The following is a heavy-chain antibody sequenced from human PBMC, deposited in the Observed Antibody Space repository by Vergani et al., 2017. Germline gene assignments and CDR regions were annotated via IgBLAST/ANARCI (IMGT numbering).Heavy chain of an antibody. Sequence: QVQLVQSGAEVKKPGASVKVSCEGFGYTFRNYGISWVRQAPGEGLEWLGWISVYNGETKFAQNFQGRVTLTRDTSTDTAYMEMGSLRSDDTAVYYCARDRGNSGDYNFDYWGQGTLVTVSS. CDR1: GYTFRNYG. CDR3: ARDRGNSGDYNFDY. V-gene: IGHV1-18*04. D-gene: IGHD1-26*01. J-gene: IGHJ4*02. CDR2: ISVYNGET.